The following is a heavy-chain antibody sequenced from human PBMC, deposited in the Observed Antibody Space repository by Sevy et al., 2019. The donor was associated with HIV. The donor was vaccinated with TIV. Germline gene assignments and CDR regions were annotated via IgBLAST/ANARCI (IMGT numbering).Heavy chain of an antibody. V-gene: IGHV3-30*04. CDR3: VRDQGAVVIVAATLFEY. CDR2: ISYDGSNK. CDR1: GFTFSSYA. J-gene: IGHJ4*02. Sequence: GGSLRLSCAASGFTFSSYAMHWVRQAPGKGLEWVAVISYDGSNKYYEDSVKGRFTISRDNSKNTQYLEMNSLSTEDTAVYYCVRDQGAVVIVAATLFEYWGQGTLVTVSS. D-gene: IGHD2-15*01.